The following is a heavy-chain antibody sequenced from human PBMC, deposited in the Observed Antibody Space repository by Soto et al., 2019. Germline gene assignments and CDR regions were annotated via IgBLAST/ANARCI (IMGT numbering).Heavy chain of an antibody. J-gene: IGHJ4*02. Sequence: QVQLVESGGGVVQPGRSLRLSCAASGFTFSSYAMHWVRKAPGRGLEWVAVISYDGSNKYYADSVKGRFTISRDNSKNTLYLQMNSLRAEDTAVYYCARDSSGWQGRLDYWGQGTLVTVSS. D-gene: IGHD6-19*01. CDR2: ISYDGSNK. CDR1: GFTFSSYA. CDR3: ARDSSGWQGRLDY. V-gene: IGHV3-30-3*01.